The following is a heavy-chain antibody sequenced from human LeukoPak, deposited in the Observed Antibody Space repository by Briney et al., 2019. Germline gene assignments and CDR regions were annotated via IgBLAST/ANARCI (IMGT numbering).Heavy chain of an antibody. Sequence: PSETLSLTCGVYGGSFSGYSWGWIRQPPGKGLEWIGSIYYSGSTYYNPSLKSRVTISVDTSKNQFSLKLSSVTAADTAVYYCARAPIVGATNWFDPWGQGTLVTVSS. D-gene: IGHD1-26*01. CDR3: ARAPIVGATNWFDP. V-gene: IGHV4-34*01. J-gene: IGHJ5*02. CDR2: IYYSGST. CDR1: GGSFSGYS.